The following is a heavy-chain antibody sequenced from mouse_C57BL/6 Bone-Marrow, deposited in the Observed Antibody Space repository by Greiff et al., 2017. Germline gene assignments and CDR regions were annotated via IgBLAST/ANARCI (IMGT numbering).Heavy chain of an antibody. D-gene: IGHD2-3*01. V-gene: IGHV1-82*01. J-gene: IGHJ3*01. CDR3: ARDEGGYSWFAY. CDR2: IYPGDGDT. CDR1: GYAFSSSW. Sequence: VQLQQSGPELVKPGASVKISCKASGYAFSSSWMNWVKQRPGKGLEWIGRIYPGDGDTNYNGKFKGKATLTADKSSSTAYMQLSSLTSEDSAVYFCARDEGGYSWFAYWGQGTLVTVSA.